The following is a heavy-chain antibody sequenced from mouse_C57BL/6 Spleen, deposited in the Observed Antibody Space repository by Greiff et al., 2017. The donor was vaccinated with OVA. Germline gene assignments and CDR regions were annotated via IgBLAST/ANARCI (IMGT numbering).Heavy chain of an antibody. V-gene: IGHV1-5*01. CDR3: TRERVLRCFDY. D-gene: IGHD1-1*01. Sequence: DQLQQSGTVLARPGASVKMSCKTSGYTFTSYWMHWVKQRPGQGLEWIGAIYPGNSDTSYNQKFKGKAKLTAVTSASTAYMELSSLTNEDSAVYYCTRERVLRCFDYWGQGTTLTVSS. CDR2: IYPGNSDT. J-gene: IGHJ2*01. CDR1: GYTFTSYW.